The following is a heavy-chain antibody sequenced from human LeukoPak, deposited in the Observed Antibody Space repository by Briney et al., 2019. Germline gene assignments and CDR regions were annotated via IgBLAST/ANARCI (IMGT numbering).Heavy chain of an antibody. Sequence: GASVKVSCKTSGYTFTDYYMHWVRQAPGQGLEWMGWINPNSGGTNYAQKFQGRVTMTRDTSISTAYMELSRLRSDDTAVYYCARIRQWLVSEGAFDIWGQGTMVTVSS. CDR1: GYTFTDYY. D-gene: IGHD6-19*01. J-gene: IGHJ3*02. CDR2: INPNSGGT. CDR3: ARIRQWLVSEGAFDI. V-gene: IGHV1-2*02.